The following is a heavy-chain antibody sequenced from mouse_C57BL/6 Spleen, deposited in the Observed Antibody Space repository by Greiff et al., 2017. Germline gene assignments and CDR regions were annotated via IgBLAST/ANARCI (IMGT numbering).Heavy chain of an antibody. Sequence: VQLKESVAELVRPGASVTLSCTASGFNFNNTYMHWVKQRPEQGLEWIGWIVPANGNTKYAPTFQGKATITADTSSNTAYLQHSSRTSEDTAISYCSSPQYYYDGPFAYWGQGTLVTVSA. CDR1: GFNFNNTY. D-gene: IGHD1-1*01. CDR3: SSPQYYYDGPFAY. V-gene: IGHV14-3*01. CDR2: IVPANGNT. J-gene: IGHJ3*01.